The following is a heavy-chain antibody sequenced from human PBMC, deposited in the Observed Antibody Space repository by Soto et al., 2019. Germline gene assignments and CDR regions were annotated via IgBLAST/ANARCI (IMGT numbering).Heavy chain of an antibody. CDR2: ISSSGGTI. D-gene: IGHD1-26*01. CDR1: GFTFSTYE. Sequence: LRLSCAASGFTFSTYEMNWVRQAPGKGLEWVSYISSSGGTIYYADSVKGRFTISRDNAKNSLYLQMNSLRAEDTAVYYCVRDSLYSSYHPSHNYWGQGTLVTVSS. CDR3: VRDSLYSSYHPSHNY. V-gene: IGHV3-48*03. J-gene: IGHJ4*02.